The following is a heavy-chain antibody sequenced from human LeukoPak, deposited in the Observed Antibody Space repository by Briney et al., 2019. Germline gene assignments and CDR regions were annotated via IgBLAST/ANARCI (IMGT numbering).Heavy chain of an antibody. CDR1: GYTFTSYG. J-gene: IGHJ5*02. V-gene: IGHV1-18*04. Sequence: ASVKVSCEASGYTFTSYGISRVRHAPGQGLEWMGWISAYNGNTEYAQKLQGRVTITPDTSTSTAYMELRSLRSDATAVYYCARDRYAPWGQGTLVTVSS. D-gene: IGHD2-8*01. CDR2: ISAYNGNT. CDR3: ARDRYAP.